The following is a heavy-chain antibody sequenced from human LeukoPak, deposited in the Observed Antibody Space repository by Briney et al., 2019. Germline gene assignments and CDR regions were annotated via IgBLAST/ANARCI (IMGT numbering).Heavy chain of an antibody. J-gene: IGHJ4*02. CDR1: GYTFTGHY. Sequence: ASVKVSCKASGYTFTGHYIFWVRQAPGQGLEWMGWINPNSGATNYAQKFQGRVTMTRDTSINTAYMELSSLILDDPAVYFCTREDWWGQGTPVTVS. D-gene: IGHD3/OR15-3a*01. CDR2: INPNSGAT. CDR3: TREDW. V-gene: IGHV1-2*02.